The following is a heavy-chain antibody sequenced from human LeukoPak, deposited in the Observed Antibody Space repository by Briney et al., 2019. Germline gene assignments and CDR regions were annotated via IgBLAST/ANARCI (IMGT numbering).Heavy chain of an antibody. CDR1: GGSFSGYY. V-gene: IGHV4-34*01. Sequence: SETLSLTCAVCGGSFSGYYWSWIRQPPGKGLEWIGEINHSGSTNYNPSLKSRVTLSIDTSRKQFSLNLRSVTVADTGIYYCTRMTAGHDYWGQGTLVTVSS. J-gene: IGHJ4*02. CDR2: INHSGST. D-gene: IGHD2-21*02. CDR3: TRMTAGHDY.